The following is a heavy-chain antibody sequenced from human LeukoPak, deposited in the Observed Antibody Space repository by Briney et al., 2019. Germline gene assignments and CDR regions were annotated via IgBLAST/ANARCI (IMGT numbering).Heavy chain of an antibody. CDR2: ISYDGSNK. D-gene: IGHD3-3*01. V-gene: IGHV3-30*03. CDR1: GFTFSSYG. J-gene: IGHJ5*02. Sequence: GGSLRLSCAASGFTFSSYGMHWVRQAPGKGLEWVAVISYDGSNKYYADSVKGRFTISRDNAKNSLYLQMNSLRAKDTAVYYCARGYYDFWSGYQVWFDPWGQGTLVTVSS. CDR3: ARGYYDFWSGYQVWFDP.